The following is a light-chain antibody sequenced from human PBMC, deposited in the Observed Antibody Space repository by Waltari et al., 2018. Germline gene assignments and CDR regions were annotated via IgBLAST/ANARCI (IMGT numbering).Light chain of an antibody. CDR2: EVS. V-gene: IGLV2-14*01. Sequence: QSALTQPASVSGSPGQSITISCSGTDSDVGAYDFVSWYQQHPGKAPHLIIYEVSNRPSGIHNRVSAAKSGNTASLTISGLQAEDEADYYCSSYTTSSAPGVFGTGTRVTVL. CDR1: DSDVGAYDF. CDR3: SSYTTSSAPGV. J-gene: IGLJ1*01.